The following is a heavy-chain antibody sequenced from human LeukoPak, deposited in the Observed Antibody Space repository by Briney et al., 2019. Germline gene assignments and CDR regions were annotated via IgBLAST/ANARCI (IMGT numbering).Heavy chain of an antibody. CDR3: ARARVNGKFDS. J-gene: IGHJ4*02. Sequence: SETLSLTCAVYGGSFSGYYWSWIRQPPGKGLEWIGEINHSGSSNYNPSLKSRVTISVDTSKNQFSLKLNSVTAADTALYFRARARVNGKFDSWGQGALVTVSS. CDR1: GGSFSGYY. CDR2: INHSGSS. D-gene: IGHD3-22*01. V-gene: IGHV4-34*01.